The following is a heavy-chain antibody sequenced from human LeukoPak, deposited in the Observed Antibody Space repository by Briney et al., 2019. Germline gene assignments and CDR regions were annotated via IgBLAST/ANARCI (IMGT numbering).Heavy chain of an antibody. V-gene: IGHV3-33*01. D-gene: IGHD3-22*01. CDR2: IWYDGSNK. CDR3: ARDFLSDYYGSSGVFDY. J-gene: IGHJ4*02. Sequence: GGSLRLSCAASGFTFSSYGMHWVRQAPGKGLEWVAVIWYDGSNKYYADSVKGRFTISRDNSKNTLYLQMNSLRAEDTAVYYCARDFLSDYYGSSGVFDYWGQGTLVTVSS. CDR1: GFTFSSYG.